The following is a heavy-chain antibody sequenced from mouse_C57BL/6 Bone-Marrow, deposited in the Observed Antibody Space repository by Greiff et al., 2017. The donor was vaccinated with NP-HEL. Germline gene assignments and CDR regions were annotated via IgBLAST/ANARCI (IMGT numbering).Heavy chain of an antibody. V-gene: IGHV14-4*01. CDR2: IDPENGDT. Sequence: VQLQQSGAELVRPGASVKLSCTASGFNIKDDYMHWVKQRPEQGLEWIGWIDPENGDTEYASKFQGKATITADTSSNTAYLQLSSLTSEDTAVYYCTTIGTTVVAYYFDYWGQGTTLTVSS. CDR3: TTIGTTVVAYYFDY. CDR1: GFNIKDDY. D-gene: IGHD1-1*01. J-gene: IGHJ2*01.